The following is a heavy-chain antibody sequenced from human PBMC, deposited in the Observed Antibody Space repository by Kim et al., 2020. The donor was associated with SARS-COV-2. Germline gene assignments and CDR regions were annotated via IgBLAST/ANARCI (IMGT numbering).Heavy chain of an antibody. D-gene: IGHD5-18*01. Sequence: YADSVKGRFTISRDNAKNSLYLQMNSLRAEDTAVYYWARDMGYTAMAFDYWGQGTLVTVSS. CDR3: ARDMGYTAMAFDY. V-gene: IGHV3-21*01. J-gene: IGHJ4*02.